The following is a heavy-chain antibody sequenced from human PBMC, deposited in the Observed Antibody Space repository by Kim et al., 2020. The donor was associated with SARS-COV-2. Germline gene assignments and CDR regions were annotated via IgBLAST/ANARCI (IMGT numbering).Heavy chain of an antibody. CDR1: GYTFTSYA. CDR2: INAGNGNT. D-gene: IGHD6-13*01. V-gene: IGHV1-3*01. J-gene: IGHJ5*02. CDR3: AIESIAAAAEWGWFDP. Sequence: ASVKVSCKASGYTFTSYAMHLVRQAPGQRLEWMGWINAGNGNTKYSQKFQGRVTITRDTSASTAYMELSSLRSEDTAVYYCAIESIAAAAEWGWFDPWGQGTLVTVSS.